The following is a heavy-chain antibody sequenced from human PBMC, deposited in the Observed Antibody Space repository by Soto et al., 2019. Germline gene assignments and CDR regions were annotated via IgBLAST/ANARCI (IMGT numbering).Heavy chain of an antibody. J-gene: IGHJ4*02. CDR2: ISYDGTNQ. CDR1: GFAFNSFS. Sequence: QVQLVESGGGVVQSGRSLRLSCAASGFAFNSFSLHWVRQAPGKGLEWVALISYDGTNQYYADSVRGRFTISRDNSKNTMLLQMNSLRPEDTAVYYCARIGVIGSDGGDWGPGILVTV. CDR3: ARIGVIGSDGGD. V-gene: IGHV3-30-3*01. D-gene: IGHD2-21*01.